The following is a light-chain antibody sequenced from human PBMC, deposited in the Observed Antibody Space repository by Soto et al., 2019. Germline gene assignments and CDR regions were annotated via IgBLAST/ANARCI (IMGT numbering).Light chain of an antibody. CDR3: CSYAGSRV. CDR1: SSDVGSYNL. CDR2: EGS. V-gene: IGLV2-23*01. Sequence: QSALTQPASVSGSPGQSITISCTGTSSDVGSYNLVSWYQQHPGKAPKLMIYEGSKRPSGVSNRFSGSKSGNTASLTISGXXXXXXXDYYCCSYAGSRVFGGGTKLT. J-gene: IGLJ3*02.